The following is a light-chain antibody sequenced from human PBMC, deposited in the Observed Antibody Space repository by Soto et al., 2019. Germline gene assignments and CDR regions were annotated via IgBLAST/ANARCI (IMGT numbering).Light chain of an antibody. CDR3: QQYNSYPST. J-gene: IGKJ2*01. Sequence: DIQITQSPSTVSASVGDGVTITCRASQSISTWLAWYQQKPGNAPKLLIYDASTLESGVPSGFSGSGSGTEFTLTISSLQPDDFATYYCQQYNSYPSTFGQGTKVDIK. V-gene: IGKV1-5*01. CDR2: DAS. CDR1: QSISTW.